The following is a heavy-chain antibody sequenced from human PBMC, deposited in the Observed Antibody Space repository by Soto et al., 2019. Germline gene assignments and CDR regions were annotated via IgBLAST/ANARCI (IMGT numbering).Heavy chain of an antibody. V-gene: IGHV4-59*08. Sequence: SETLSLTCTVSGGSISSYYWSWIRQPPGKGLEWIGYIYYSGSTNYNPSLKSRVTISVDTSKNQFSLKLSSVTAADTAVYYCARTWVVDWFDPWGQGTLVTVSS. D-gene: IGHD2-15*01. CDR1: GGSISSYY. J-gene: IGHJ5*02. CDR3: ARTWVVDWFDP. CDR2: IYYSGST.